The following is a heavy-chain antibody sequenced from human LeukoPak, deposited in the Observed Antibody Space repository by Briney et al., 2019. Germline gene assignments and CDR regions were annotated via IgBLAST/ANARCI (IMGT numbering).Heavy chain of an antibody. CDR1: GFTFRSHW. J-gene: IGHJ4*02. D-gene: IGHD5-12*01. CDR2: INQGGSVQ. V-gene: IGHV3-7*01. CDR3: ARVEYSGWNLEY. Sequence: PGGSLRLSCAASGFTFRSHWMSWVRQAPGKGLEWVANINQGGSVQYYMDSVKGRFTFSRDDAKNSLYVQMNSLRDEDTAVYYCARVEYSGWNLEYWGQGTLVTVSS.